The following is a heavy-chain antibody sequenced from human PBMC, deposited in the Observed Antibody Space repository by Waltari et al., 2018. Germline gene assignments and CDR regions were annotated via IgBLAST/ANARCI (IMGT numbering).Heavy chain of an antibody. V-gene: IGHV1-18*01. D-gene: IGHD4-17*01. CDR2: ISAYNGNT. CDR3: ATTATTVTSGVYYYYYMDV. CDR1: GYTFTSYG. Sequence: QVQLVQSGAEVKKPGASVKVSCKASGYTFTSYGISWVRQAPGQGLEWMGWISAYNGNTNYAQKLQGRVTMTTDTSTSTAYMELSSLRSDDTAVYYCATTATTVTSGVYYYYYMDVWGKGTTVTVSS. J-gene: IGHJ6*03.